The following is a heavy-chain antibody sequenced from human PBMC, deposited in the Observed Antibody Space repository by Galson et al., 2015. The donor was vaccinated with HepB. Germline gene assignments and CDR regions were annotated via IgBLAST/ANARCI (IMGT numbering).Heavy chain of an antibody. CDR2: ISYDGSNK. Sequence: SLRLSCAASGFTFSSYGMHWVRQAPGKGLEWVAVISYDGSNKYYADSVKGRFTISRDNSKNTLYLQMNSLRAEDTAVYYCAKSQWELYGYFDYWGQGTLVTVSS. D-gene: IGHD1-26*01. J-gene: IGHJ4*02. CDR3: AKSQWELYGYFDY. CDR1: GFTFSSYG. V-gene: IGHV3-30*18.